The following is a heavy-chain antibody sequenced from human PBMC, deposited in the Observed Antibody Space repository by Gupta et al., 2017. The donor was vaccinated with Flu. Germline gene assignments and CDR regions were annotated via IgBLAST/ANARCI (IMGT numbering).Heavy chain of an antibody. Sequence: RQVPGERPEWLGWINADSSDIRYSKKFQGRVTITRDTSASTAYMVLSSLRPEDTAVYYCARSSCDDTTCHMDVWGTGTTVIVSS. CDR2: INADSSDI. D-gene: IGHD2-21*01. V-gene: IGHV1-3*01. CDR3: ARSSCDDTTCHMDV. J-gene: IGHJ6*03.